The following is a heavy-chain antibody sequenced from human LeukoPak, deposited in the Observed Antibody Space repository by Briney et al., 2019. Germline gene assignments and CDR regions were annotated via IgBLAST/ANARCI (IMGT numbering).Heavy chain of an antibody. V-gene: IGHV1-2*02. D-gene: IGHD7-27*01. Sequence: ASVKVSCKASGYTFTGYYIHWVRQAPGQGLEWKGWINPKSGGANYAQKFQGRVTMTRDTSISTAYMELSRLRSVDTAVYYCARGLLTARARDAFDIWGQGTMVTVSS. CDR2: INPKSGGA. J-gene: IGHJ3*02. CDR1: GYTFTGYY. CDR3: ARGLLTARARDAFDI.